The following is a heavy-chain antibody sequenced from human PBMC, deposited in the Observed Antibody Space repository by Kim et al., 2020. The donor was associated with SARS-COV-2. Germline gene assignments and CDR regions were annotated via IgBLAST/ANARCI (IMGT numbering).Heavy chain of an antibody. CDR2: IIGSGVTT. J-gene: IGHJ5*02. D-gene: IGHD3-10*01. V-gene: IGHV3-23*01. Sequence: GGSLRLSCAASGFSFSNYAMNWVRQAPGKGLEWVSSIIGSGVTTYYADSVKGRFTISRDNSKNTVFLQMNSLRAEDTAVYYCAKGSYAGSGSSFGERSWGQGTLVTVSS. CDR3: AKGSYAGSGSSFGERS. CDR1: GFSFSNYA.